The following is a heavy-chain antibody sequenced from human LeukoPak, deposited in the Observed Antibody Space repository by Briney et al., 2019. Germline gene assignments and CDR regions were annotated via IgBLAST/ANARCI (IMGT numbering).Heavy chain of an antibody. CDR2: IIPMCDTP. J-gene: IGHJ4*02. CDR1: GGTFRNFA. CDR3: AKDLDGSDGY. V-gene: IGHV1-69*01. Sequence: SVKVSCKASGGTFRNFAITWVRQAPGQGFEWMGGIIPMCDTPTYAQKFQGRVTFTADEATSTAYMQLSSLRSEDTAVYYCAKDLDGSDGYWGQGTLVTVSS. D-gene: IGHD1-26*01.